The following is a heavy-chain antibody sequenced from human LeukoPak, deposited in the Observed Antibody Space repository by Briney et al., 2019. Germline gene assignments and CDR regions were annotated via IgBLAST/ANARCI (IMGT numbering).Heavy chain of an antibody. CDR1: GYSFTSYW. Sequence: GESLKISCKGSGYSFTSYWIGWVRPMPGKGLEWMGIIYPGDSDTRYSPSFQGQVTISADKSISTAYLQWSSLKASDTAMYYCARPSSTNYYYMDVWGKGTTVTVSS. D-gene: IGHD6-13*01. CDR3: ARPSSTNYYYMDV. CDR2: IYPGDSDT. J-gene: IGHJ6*03. V-gene: IGHV5-51*01.